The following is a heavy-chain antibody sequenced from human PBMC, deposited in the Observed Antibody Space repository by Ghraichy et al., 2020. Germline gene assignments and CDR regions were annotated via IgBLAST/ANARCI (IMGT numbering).Heavy chain of an antibody. CDR2: IFYSGST. V-gene: IGHV4-59*01. CDR1: GGSISSYY. J-gene: IGHJ5*02. CDR3: ARDHYDFWSGQSGWFDP. D-gene: IGHD3-3*01. Sequence: SETLSLTCTVSGGSISSYYWSWIRQPPGKGLEWIGYIFYSGSTNYNPSLKSRVTISVDTSKNQFSLKLSSVTAADTAVYYWARDHYDFWSGQSGWFDPWGQGTLVTVSS.